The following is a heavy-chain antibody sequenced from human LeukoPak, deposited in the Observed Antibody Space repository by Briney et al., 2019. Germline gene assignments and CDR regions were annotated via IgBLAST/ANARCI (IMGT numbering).Heavy chain of an antibody. Sequence: PSETLSLTCTVSGGSISSYYWSWIRQPPGKGLEWIGYIYYSGSTNYNPSLKSRVTISVDTSKNQFSLKLSSVTAADTAVYYCAREPSRYCSSTSCYENYYYYYMDVWGKGTTVTVSS. J-gene: IGHJ6*03. CDR2: IYYSGST. CDR1: GGSISSYY. V-gene: IGHV4-59*12. D-gene: IGHD2-2*01. CDR3: AREPSRYCSSTSCYENYYYYYMDV.